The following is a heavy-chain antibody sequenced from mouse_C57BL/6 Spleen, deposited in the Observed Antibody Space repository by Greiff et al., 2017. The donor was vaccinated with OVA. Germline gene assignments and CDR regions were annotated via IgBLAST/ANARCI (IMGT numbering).Heavy chain of an antibody. Sequence: EVKLQESGPELVKPGDSVKISCKASGYSFTGYFMNWVMQSHGKSLEWIGRINPYNGDTFYNQKFKGKATLTVDKSSSTAHMELRSLTSEDSAVYYCARGPYYGSSYEGLFDYWGKGTTLTVSS. J-gene: IGHJ2*01. V-gene: IGHV1-20*01. CDR3: ARGPYYGSSYEGLFDY. CDR1: GYSFTGYF. CDR2: INPYNGDT. D-gene: IGHD1-1*01.